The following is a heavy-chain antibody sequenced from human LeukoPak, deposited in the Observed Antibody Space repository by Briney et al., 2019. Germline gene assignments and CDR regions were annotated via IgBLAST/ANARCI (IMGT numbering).Heavy chain of an antibody. J-gene: IGHJ6*01. D-gene: IGHD5-24*01. CDR1: GFAFSAFD. CDR3: LKIARD. Sequence: GGSLRLSCSASGFAFSAFDMHWVRQAPGKGLEYLSAISGDGVTIYYADSVRGRFTISRDNAKNTLYLQMSSLRVEDTALYYWLKIARDWGQGTTVTSSS. CDR2: ISGDGVTI. V-gene: IGHV3-64D*09.